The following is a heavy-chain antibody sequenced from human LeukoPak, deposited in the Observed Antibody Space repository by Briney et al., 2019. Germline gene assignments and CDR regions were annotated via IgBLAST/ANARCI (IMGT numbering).Heavy chain of an antibody. CDR3: ARGWETGYQLLPPYYYYYYMDV. CDR1: GFTFSSYS. Sequence: GGSLRLSCAASGFTFSSYSMNWVRQAPGKGLEWVSSISSSSSYIYYADSVKGRFTISRDNAKNSLYLQMNSLRAEDTAVYYCARGWETGYQLLPPYYYYYYMDVWGKGTTVTVSS. CDR2: ISSSSSYI. D-gene: IGHD2-2*01. V-gene: IGHV3-21*01. J-gene: IGHJ6*03.